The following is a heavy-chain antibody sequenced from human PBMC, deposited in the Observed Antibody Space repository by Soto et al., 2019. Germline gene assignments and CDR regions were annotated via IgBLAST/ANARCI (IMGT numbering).Heavy chain of an antibody. V-gene: IGHV3-33*01. J-gene: IGHJ5*02. Sequence: PRLSCAASGFTFSSYGMHWVRQAPGKGPEWVAVIWYDGSNKYYADSVKGRFTISRDNSKNTLYLQMNTLRAEDTAVYYCARDRVKNIVVVPAAGIDPWGQGTLVTVSS. CDR1: GFTFSSYG. CDR2: IWYDGSNK. CDR3: ARDRVKNIVVVPAAGIDP. D-gene: IGHD2-2*01.